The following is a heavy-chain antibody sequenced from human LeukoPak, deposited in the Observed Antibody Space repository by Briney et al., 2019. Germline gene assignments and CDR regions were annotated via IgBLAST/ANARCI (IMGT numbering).Heavy chain of an antibody. CDR3: ARDKGQYGSGTPGFTWFDP. J-gene: IGHJ5*02. V-gene: IGHV4-34*01. CDR2: INHSGST. Sequence: SETLSLTCAVYGGSFSTYYWSWIRQPPGKGLEWIGEINHSGSTNYNPSLKSRVTISIDMSKNQFSLRLNSVTAADTAIYYCARDKGQYGSGTPGFTWFDPWGQGTLVTVSS. D-gene: IGHD3-10*01. CDR1: GGSFSTYY.